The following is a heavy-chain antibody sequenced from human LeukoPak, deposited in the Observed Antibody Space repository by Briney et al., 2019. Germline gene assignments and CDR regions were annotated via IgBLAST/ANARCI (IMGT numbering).Heavy chain of an antibody. D-gene: IGHD6-13*01. Sequence: PGRSLRLSCAASGFTFTNYWMSWVRQAPGKGLEWVANIKQDGSEKYYVDSVKGRFTISRDNAKNSLYLQMNSLRAEDTAVYYCARGEQQLVDYYYGMDVWGQGTTVTVSS. CDR3: ARGEQQLVDYYYGMDV. CDR1: GFTFTNYW. CDR2: IKQDGSEK. J-gene: IGHJ6*02. V-gene: IGHV3-7*01.